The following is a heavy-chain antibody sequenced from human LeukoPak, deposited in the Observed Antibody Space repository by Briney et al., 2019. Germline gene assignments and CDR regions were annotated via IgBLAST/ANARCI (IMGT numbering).Heavy chain of an antibody. J-gene: IGHJ4*02. D-gene: IGHD3-22*01. CDR3: ARVPRMIVEGPLFDY. CDR2: INAGNGNT. Sequence: ASVKVSCKASGYTFTSYAMHWVRQAPGQRLEWMGWINAGNGNTKYSQKFQGRVTITRDTSASTAYMELSSLRSEDTAVYYCARVPRMIVEGPLFDYWGQGTLVTVSS. CDR1: GYTFTSYA. V-gene: IGHV1-3*01.